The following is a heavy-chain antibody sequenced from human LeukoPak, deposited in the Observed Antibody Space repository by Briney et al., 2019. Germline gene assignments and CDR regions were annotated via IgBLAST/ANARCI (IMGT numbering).Heavy chain of an antibody. CDR1: GFTFSSYW. Sequence: GGSLRLSCAASGFTFSSYWMHWVRQAPGKGLVWVSRIKSDGTITSYADSVKGRFTISRDNAKNTLYLQMNSLRAEDTAVYYCVLTTVTTSIEYWGQGTLVTVSS. J-gene: IGHJ4*02. V-gene: IGHV3-74*01. CDR3: VLTTVTTSIEY. CDR2: IKSDGTIT. D-gene: IGHD4-17*01.